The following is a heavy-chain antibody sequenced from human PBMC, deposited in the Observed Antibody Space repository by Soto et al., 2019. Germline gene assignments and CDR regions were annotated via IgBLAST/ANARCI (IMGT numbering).Heavy chain of an antibody. D-gene: IGHD2-8*01. CDR2: ISSSGSTI. CDR3: ARDDIYCTNGVCHLFDY. J-gene: IGHJ4*02. CDR1: GFTFSDYY. Sequence: GGSLRLSCAAPGFTFSDYYMSWIRQAPGKGLEWVSYISSSGSTIYYADSVKGRFTISRDNAKNSLYLQMNSLRAEDTAVYYCARDDIYCTNGVCHLFDYWGQGTLVTVSS. V-gene: IGHV3-11*01.